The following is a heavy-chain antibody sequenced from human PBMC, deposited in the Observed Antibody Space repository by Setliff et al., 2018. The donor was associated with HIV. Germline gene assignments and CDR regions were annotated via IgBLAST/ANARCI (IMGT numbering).Heavy chain of an antibody. J-gene: IGHJ6*02. Sequence: GGSLRLSCAASGFTFSDYYMSWIRQAPGKGLEWVSYISSSSSYTNYADSVKGRFTISRENARNSLYLQMNSLRVGDTAVYYCAREIRTVYTGGHYFYGIDVWGQGTAVTVSS. V-gene: IGHV3-11*06. CDR2: ISSSSSYT. D-gene: IGHD3-16*01. CDR3: AREIRTVYTGGHYFYGIDV. CDR1: GFTFSDYY.